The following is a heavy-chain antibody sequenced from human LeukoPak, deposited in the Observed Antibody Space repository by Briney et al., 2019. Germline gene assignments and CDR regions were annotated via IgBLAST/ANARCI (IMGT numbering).Heavy chain of an antibody. CDR1: GFSLSTSGVG. D-gene: IGHD3-10*01. V-gene: IGHV2-5*02. CDR2: IYWDDDK. J-gene: IGHJ5*02. Sequence: SGPTLVKPTQTLTLTCTFSGFSLSTSGVGVGWIRQPPGKALEWLALIYWDDDKRYSPSLKSRLTITKDTSKNQVVLTMTNMDPVDTATYYCAHRRKMLRGVIFPHWFDPWGQGTLVTVSS. CDR3: AHRRKMLRGVIFPHWFDP.